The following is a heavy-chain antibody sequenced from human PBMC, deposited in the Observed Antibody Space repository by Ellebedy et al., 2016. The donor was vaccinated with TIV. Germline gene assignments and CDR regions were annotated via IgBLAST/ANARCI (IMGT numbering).Heavy chain of an antibody. J-gene: IGHJ4*02. D-gene: IGHD7-27*01. CDR1: GYSFIYYW. V-gene: IGHV5-10-1*01. CDR3: ARHELGENAAFDF. Sequence: GESLKISCKASGYSFIYYWITWVRQMPGKGLEWMGRIDPSDSDLKYSPSFQGRATISVDKSISTAYLQWSSLKASDTAIYYCARHELGENAAFDFWGQGTLVTVSS. CDR2: IDPSDSDL.